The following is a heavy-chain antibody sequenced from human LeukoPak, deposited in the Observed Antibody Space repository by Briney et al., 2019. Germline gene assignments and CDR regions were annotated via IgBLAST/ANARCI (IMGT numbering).Heavy chain of an antibody. CDR3: AKDFSNDYGDQGYY. D-gene: IGHD4-17*01. J-gene: IGHJ4*02. Sequence: GGSLRLSCAASGFTFSSYGMHWVRQAPGKGLEWVAVISYDGSNKYYADSVKGRFTISRDNSKNTLYLQMNSLRAEDTAVYYCAKDFSNDYGDQGYYWGQGTLVTVSS. CDR1: GFTFSSYG. V-gene: IGHV3-30*18. CDR2: ISYDGSNK.